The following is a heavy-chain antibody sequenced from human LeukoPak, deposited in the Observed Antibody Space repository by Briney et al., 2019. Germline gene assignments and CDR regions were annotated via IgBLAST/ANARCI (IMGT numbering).Heavy chain of an antibody. J-gene: IGHJ4*02. D-gene: IGHD1-26*01. CDR2: IRYDGSNK. Sequence: PGGSLRLSCAASGFTFSRYGMHWVRQAPGKGLEWVAFIRYDGSNKYYADSVKGRFTISRDNSKNTLYLQMNSLRAEDTAVYYCAKSYQEWELLDYFDYWGQGTLVTASS. V-gene: IGHV3-30*02. CDR1: GFTFSRYG. CDR3: AKSYQEWELLDYFDY.